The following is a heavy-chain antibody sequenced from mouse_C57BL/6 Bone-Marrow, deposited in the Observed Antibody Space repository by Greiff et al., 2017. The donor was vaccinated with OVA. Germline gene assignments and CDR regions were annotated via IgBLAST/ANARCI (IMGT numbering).Heavy chain of an antibody. CDR2: IYPRDGST. CDR1: GYTFTDHT. CDR3: ARCYYGSSFLFDY. J-gene: IGHJ2*01. D-gene: IGHD1-1*01. V-gene: IGHV1-78*01. Sequence: VKLQESDAELVKPGASVKISCKVSGYTFTDHTIHWMKQRPEQGLEWIGYIYPRDGSTKYNEKFKGKATLTADKSSSTAYMQLNSLTSEDSAVYFCARCYYGSSFLFDYWGQGTTLTVSS.